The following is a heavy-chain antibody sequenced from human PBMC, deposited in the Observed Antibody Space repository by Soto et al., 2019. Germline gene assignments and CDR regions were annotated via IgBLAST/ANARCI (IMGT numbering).Heavy chain of an antibody. Sequence: GGSLRLSCAASGFTLSSYAMHWVRQAPGKGLEWVAVISYDGSNKYYADSVKGRFTISRDNSKNTLYLQMNSLRAEDTAVYYCARDLPLLPDDLYYYYYGMDVWGQGTTVTVSS. CDR3: ARDLPLLPDDLYYYYYGMDV. D-gene: IGHD3-3*01. V-gene: IGHV3-30-3*01. CDR1: GFTLSSYA. J-gene: IGHJ6*02. CDR2: ISYDGSNK.